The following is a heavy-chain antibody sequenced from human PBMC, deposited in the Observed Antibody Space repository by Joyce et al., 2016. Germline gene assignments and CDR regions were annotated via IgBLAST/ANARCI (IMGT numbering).Heavy chain of an antibody. J-gene: IGHJ4*02. CDR3: ARNYYGSGSYYRAFDY. V-gene: IGHV5-51*01. D-gene: IGHD3-10*01. CDR1: GYSVTNYW. CDR2: LFPDDSDT. Sequence: EVQLVQSGAEVKKPGESLKISCKDSGYSVTNYWIGWVRQMPGKGPGWMGLLFPDDSDTSYSPAFQGQVTISADKSISTAYLQWSSLKASDTAMYYCARNYYGSGSYYRAFDYWGQGTLVTVSS.